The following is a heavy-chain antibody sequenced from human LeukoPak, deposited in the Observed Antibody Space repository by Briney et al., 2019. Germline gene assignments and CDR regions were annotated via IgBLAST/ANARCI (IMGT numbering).Heavy chain of an antibody. CDR2: IIPIFGTA. Sequence: SVKVSCKASGGTFSSYAISWVRQAPGQGLEWMGGIIPIFGTANYAQKFQGRVTITADESTSTAYMELSSLRSEDTAVYYCARRSAAIRGDAFGIWGQGTMVTVSS. J-gene: IGHJ3*02. CDR3: ARRSAAIRGDAFGI. D-gene: IGHD2-2*02. V-gene: IGHV1-69*13. CDR1: GGTFSSYA.